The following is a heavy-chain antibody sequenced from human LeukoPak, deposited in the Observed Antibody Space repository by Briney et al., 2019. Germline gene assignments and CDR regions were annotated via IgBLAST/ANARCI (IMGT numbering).Heavy chain of an antibody. Sequence: PSETLSLTCTVSGGSISSYYWSWIRQPPGMGPEWIGYIYYTGSTNYNPSLKSRVTISVDSSKNQFSLKLSSVTAADTAVYYCARDLYGDYYFDYWGQGTLVTVS. CDR3: ARDLYGDYYFDY. J-gene: IGHJ4*02. V-gene: IGHV4-59*01. D-gene: IGHD4-17*01. CDR1: GGSISSYY. CDR2: IYYTGST.